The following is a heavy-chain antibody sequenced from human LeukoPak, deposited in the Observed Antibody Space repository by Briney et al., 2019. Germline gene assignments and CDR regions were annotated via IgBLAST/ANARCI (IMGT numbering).Heavy chain of an antibody. V-gene: IGHV3-30*18. CDR1: GFTFSSYG. CDR2: ISYDGSNK. CDR3: AKHGSGTGPFDY. J-gene: IGHJ4*02. Sequence: GGSLRLSCAASGFTFSSYGMHWVRQAPGKGLEWVAVISYDGSNKYYADSVKGRFTISRDNSKNTLYLQMNSLRAEDTAVYYCAKHGSGTGPFDYWGQGTLVTVSS. D-gene: IGHD3-10*01.